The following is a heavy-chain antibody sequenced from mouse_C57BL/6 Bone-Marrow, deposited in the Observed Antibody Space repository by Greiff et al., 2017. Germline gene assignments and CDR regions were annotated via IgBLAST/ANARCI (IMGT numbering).Heavy chain of an antibody. CDR1: GYTFTDYY. CDR2: INPNNGGT. CDR3: ARRRDYGSVSMDY. Sequence: EVQLQQSGPELVKPGASVKISCKASGYTFTDYYMNWVKQSHGKSLEWIGDINPNNGGTSYNQKFKGKATLTVDKSSSTAYMELRSLTSEDSAVYYCARRRDYGSVSMDYWGQGTSVTVSS. V-gene: IGHV1-26*01. D-gene: IGHD1-1*01. J-gene: IGHJ4*01.